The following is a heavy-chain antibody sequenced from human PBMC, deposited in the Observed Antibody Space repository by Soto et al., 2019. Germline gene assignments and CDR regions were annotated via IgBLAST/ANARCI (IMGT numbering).Heavy chain of an antibody. CDR2: FRSGGDDGTA. Sequence: GGSLRLSCAASGFTFSSYSMSWVRQAPGKGLEWVSGFRSGGDDGTAHYADSVKGRFTISRDNSKNTLFLQMDSLRAEDTAIYYCAKKVNSGPGSQYFDYWGQGTLVTVSS. D-gene: IGHD3-10*01. V-gene: IGHV3-23*01. CDR1: GFTFSSYS. J-gene: IGHJ4*02. CDR3: AKKVNSGPGSQYFDY.